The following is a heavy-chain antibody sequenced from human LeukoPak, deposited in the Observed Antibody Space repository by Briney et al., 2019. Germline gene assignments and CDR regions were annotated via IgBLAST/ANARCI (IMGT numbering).Heavy chain of an antibody. CDR2: ISSFGSYI. J-gene: IGHJ4*02. Sequence: PGGSLRLSCAASRFTFSSYSMNWVRQAPGKGLEWVSSISSFGSYIYYADSVKGRFTISRDNAKNSLYLQMNSLRAEDTAVYYCARLEDTYYYGSGSATIFDYWGQGTLVTVSS. V-gene: IGHV3-21*01. CDR1: RFTFSSYS. D-gene: IGHD3-10*01. CDR3: ARLEDTYYYGSGSATIFDY.